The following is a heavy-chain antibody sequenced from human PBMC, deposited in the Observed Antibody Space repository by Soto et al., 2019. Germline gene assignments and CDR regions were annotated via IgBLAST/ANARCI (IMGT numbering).Heavy chain of an antibody. D-gene: IGHD6-19*01. CDR2: INPNSGGT. Sequence: GASVKVSCKASGYTFTGYYMHWVRQAPGQGLEWMGWINPNSGGTNYAQKFQGRVTMTRDTSISTAYMELSRLRSGDTAVYYCARGVAVADPYYYYGMDVWGQGTTVTVSS. CDR3: ARGVAVADPYYYYGMDV. CDR1: GYTFTGYY. J-gene: IGHJ6*02. V-gene: IGHV1-2*02.